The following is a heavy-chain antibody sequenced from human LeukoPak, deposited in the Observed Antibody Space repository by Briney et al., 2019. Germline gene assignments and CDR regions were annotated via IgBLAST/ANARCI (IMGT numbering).Heavy chain of an antibody. J-gene: IGHJ4*02. D-gene: IGHD2-2*01. V-gene: IGHV4-30-2*01. CDR1: GGSISSGGYY. CDR2: ISHSGST. CDR3: ARAGYQLPFDY. Sequence: SQTLSLTCTVSGGSISSGGYYWSWIRQPPGKGLEWIGYISHSGSTYYNPSLKSRVTISVDRSKNQFSLKLSSVTAADTAVYYCARAGYQLPFDYWGQGTLVTVSS.